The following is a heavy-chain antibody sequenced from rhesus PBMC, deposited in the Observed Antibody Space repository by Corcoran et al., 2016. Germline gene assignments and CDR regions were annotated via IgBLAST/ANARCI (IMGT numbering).Heavy chain of an antibody. Sequence: QVQLQESGPGLVKPSETLSLTCAVSGGSVSSSNWWSWIRQPPGKGLEWIGYISGSSGRTYYNPSLKSRVTISTDTSKNQVSLKLSSVTAADTAVYYCARIYDSGYFDYWGQGVLVTVSS. CDR3: ARIYDSGYFDY. V-gene: IGHV4-65*01. CDR1: GGSVSSSNW. CDR2: ISGSSGRT. D-gene: IGHD3-28*01. J-gene: IGHJ4*01.